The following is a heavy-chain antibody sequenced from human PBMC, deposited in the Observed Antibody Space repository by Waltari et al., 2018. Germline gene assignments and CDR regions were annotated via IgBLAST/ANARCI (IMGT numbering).Heavy chain of an antibody. J-gene: IGHJ4*02. CDR3: ARTPLGYCSGGSCYPFDY. CDR2: INPNSGGT. CDR1: GYTFTVYY. V-gene: IGHV1-2*06. Sequence: QVQLVQSGAEVKKPGASVKVSCKASGYTFTVYYIHWVRQAPGQGLEWMGRINPNSGGTNYAQKCQGRVTMTRDTSISTAYMELSRLRSDDTAMYYCARTPLGYCSGGSCYPFDYWGQGTLVTVSS. D-gene: IGHD2-15*01.